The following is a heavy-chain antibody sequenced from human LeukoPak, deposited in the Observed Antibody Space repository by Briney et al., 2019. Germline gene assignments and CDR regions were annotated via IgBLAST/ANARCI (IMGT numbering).Heavy chain of an antibody. CDR3: ARGPIVGATVAEYYFDY. CDR2: INHSGST. J-gene: IGHJ4*02. Sequence: SETLSLTCAVYGGSFSGYHWTWIRQPPGKGLEWIGEINHSGSTNYNPSLKSRVTISVDTSKDQFSLKLSPVTAADTAVYYCARGPIVGATVAEYYFDYWGQGTLVTVSS. V-gene: IGHV4-34*01. CDR1: GGSFSGYH. D-gene: IGHD1-26*01.